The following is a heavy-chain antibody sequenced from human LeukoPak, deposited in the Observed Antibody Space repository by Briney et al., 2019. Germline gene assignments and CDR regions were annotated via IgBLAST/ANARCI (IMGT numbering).Heavy chain of an antibody. V-gene: IGHV4-30-2*01. CDR1: GGSISSGGYS. CDR2: IYHSGST. CDR3: ARRVPDYDHFDY. D-gene: IGHD4-17*01. J-gene: IGHJ4*02. Sequence: SETLSLTCAVSGGSISSGGYSWSWIRQPPGKGLEWIGYIYHSGSTYYNPSLKSRVTISVDTSKNQFSLKLSSVTAADTAVYYCARRVPDYDHFDYWGQGTLVTVSS.